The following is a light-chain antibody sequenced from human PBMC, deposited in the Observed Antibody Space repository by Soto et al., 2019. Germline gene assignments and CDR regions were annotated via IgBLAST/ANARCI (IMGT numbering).Light chain of an antibody. CDR2: EVS. Sequence: QSVLTQPASVSGSPGQSITISCTGTSSDVGGYNSVSWYQHHPGKAPKLMIYEVSNRPSGVSNRFSGSKSGNTASLAISGLQAEDEADYYCSSYTNCATPCVFGTGTKVTVL. V-gene: IGLV2-14*01. CDR1: SSDVGGYNS. J-gene: IGLJ1*01. CDR3: SSYTNCATPCV.